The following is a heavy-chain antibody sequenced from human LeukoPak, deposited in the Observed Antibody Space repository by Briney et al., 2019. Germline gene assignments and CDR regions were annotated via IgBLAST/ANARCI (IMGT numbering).Heavy chain of an antibody. CDR2: IYPGDSDT. V-gene: IGHV5-51*01. D-gene: IGHD6-6*01. CDR3: ARGGGYSSSSGLYNDY. J-gene: IGHJ4*02. CDR1: GYSFTNYW. Sequence: GESLKISCKGGGYSFTNYWIVWVRQMPGKGLEWMGIIYPGDSDTRYSPSFQGQVTISADKSISTAYLQWSSLKASDTAMYYCARGGGYSSSSGLYNDYWGQGTLVTVSS.